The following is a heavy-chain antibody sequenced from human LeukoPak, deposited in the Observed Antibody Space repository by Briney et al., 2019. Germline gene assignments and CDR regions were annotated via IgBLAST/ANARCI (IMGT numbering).Heavy chain of an antibody. CDR3: ARGRPPGHIVVVPAATKEYYFDY. V-gene: IGHV4-38-2*02. D-gene: IGHD2-2*01. Sequence: SETLSLTCTVSGYSISSGYYWGWIRQPPGKGLEWIGSIYHSGSTYYNPSLKSRVTISVDTSKNQFSLKLSSVTAADTAVYYCARGRPPGHIVVVPAATKEYYFDYWGQGTLVTVSS. CDR1: GYSISSGYY. CDR2: IYHSGST. J-gene: IGHJ4*02.